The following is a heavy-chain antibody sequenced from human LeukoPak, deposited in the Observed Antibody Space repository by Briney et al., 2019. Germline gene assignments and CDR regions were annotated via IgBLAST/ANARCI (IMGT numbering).Heavy chain of an antibody. CDR1: GCSISSYY. J-gene: IGHJ6*03. CDR3: ARGDYYYYYYMDV. CDR2: IYYSGST. V-gene: IGHV4-59*01. Sequence: PSETLSLTCTVSGCSISSYYWSWIRQPPGKGLEWIGYIYYSGSTNYNPSLKSRVTISVDTSKNPFSLKLSSVTAADTAVYYCARGDYYYYYYMDVWGKGTTVTVSS.